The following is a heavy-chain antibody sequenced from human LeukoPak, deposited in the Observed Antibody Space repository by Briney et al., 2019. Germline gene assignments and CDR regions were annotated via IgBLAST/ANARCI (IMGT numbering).Heavy chain of an antibody. J-gene: IGHJ4*02. CDR3: ARAGLMVRGGDGSFDY. Sequence: SETLSLTCTVSGGSISSGDYYWSWIRQPPGKGLEWIGYIYYSGSTNYNPSLKSRVTISVDTSKNQFSLKLSSVTAADTAVYYCARAGLMVRGGDGSFDYWGQGTLVTVSS. D-gene: IGHD3-10*01. CDR1: GGSISSGDYY. V-gene: IGHV4-61*08. CDR2: IYYSGST.